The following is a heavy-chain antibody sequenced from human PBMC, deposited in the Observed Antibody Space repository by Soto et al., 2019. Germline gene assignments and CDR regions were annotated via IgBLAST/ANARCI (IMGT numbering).Heavy chain of an antibody. CDR2: IYYSGST. Sequence: SETLSLTCTVSGGSISSSSYYWGWIRQPPGKGLEWIGSIYYSGSTYYNPSLKSRVTISVDTSKNQFSLKLSSVTAADTAVYYCASRGYIRQQPGTIDYWGQGTLVTVSS. V-gene: IGHV4-39*01. CDR3: ASRGYIRQQPGTIDY. D-gene: IGHD6-13*01. J-gene: IGHJ4*02. CDR1: GGSISSSSYY.